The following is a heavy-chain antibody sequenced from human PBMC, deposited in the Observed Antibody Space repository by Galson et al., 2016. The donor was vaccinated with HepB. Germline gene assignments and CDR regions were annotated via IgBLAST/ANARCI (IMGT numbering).Heavy chain of an antibody. CDR3: ARFFPTSWANFDY. J-gene: IGHJ4*02. CDR1: GASISGGSYF. CDR2: IYYNGDT. D-gene: IGHD2-2*01. Sequence: TLSLTCSVSGASISGGSYFWSWIRQHPGKGLEWIGYIYYNGDTYYNPSLSTRVTVSIDTSNRQFSLKLTSVTAAATAVYYWARFFPTSWANFDYWGQGTLVTVSS. V-gene: IGHV4-31*03.